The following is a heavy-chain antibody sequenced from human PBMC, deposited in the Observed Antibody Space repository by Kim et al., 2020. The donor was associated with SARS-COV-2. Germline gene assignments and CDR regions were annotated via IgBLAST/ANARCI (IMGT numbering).Heavy chain of an antibody. D-gene: IGHD2-15*01. J-gene: IGHJ4*02. CDR3: ARGLPGGGSCYDY. V-gene: IGHV1-69*13. CDR1: GGTFSSYA. Sequence: SVKVSCKASGGTFSSYAISWVRQAPGQGLEWMGGIIPIFGTANYAQKFQGRVTITADESTSNAYMELSSLRSEDTAGYYCARGLPGGGSCYDYWGQGTLVTVSS. CDR2: IIPIFGTA.